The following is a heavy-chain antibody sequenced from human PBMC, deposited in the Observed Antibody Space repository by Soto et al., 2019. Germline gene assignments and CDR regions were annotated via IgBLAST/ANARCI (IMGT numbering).Heavy chain of an antibody. CDR3: ARDKIPGLFDY. J-gene: IGHJ4*02. CDR1: GGSFSGYY. Sequence: QVQLQQWGAGLLKPSETLSLTCAVYGGSFSGYYWTWIRQPPGTGLEWIGEINHSGSTNYNPSLKSRVTISVYTSKNQFSLKLTSVTAADTAVYYCARDKIPGLFDYWGQGTLVTVSS. V-gene: IGHV4-34*01. CDR2: INHSGST. D-gene: IGHD2-21*01.